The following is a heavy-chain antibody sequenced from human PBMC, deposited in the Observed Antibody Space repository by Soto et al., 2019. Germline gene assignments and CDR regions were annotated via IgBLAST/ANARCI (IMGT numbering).Heavy chain of an antibody. J-gene: IGHJ6*03. V-gene: IGHV4-61*01. D-gene: IGHD3-9*01. CDR3: ARQAMLTGYNYYYYMDV. Sequence: SETLSLTCTVSGGSVSSSSYYWSWIRQPPGKGLEWIGYIYYSGSTNYNPSLKSRVTISVDTSKNQFSLKLSSVTAADTAVYYCARQAMLTGYNYYYYMDVWGKGTTVTVSS. CDR1: GGSVSSSSYY. CDR2: IYYSGST.